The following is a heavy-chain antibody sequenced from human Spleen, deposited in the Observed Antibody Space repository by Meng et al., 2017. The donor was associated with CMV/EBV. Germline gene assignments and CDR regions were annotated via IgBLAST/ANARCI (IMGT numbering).Heavy chain of an antibody. CDR2: ISYDGSNK. D-gene: IGHD3-9*01. Sequence: GESLKISCAASGFTFSSYAMHWVRQAPGKGLEWVAVISYDGSNKYYADSVKGRFTISRDNSKNTLYLQMNSLRAEDTAVYYCAKDNGLNYDILTGYYRWGGMDVWGQGTTVTVSS. V-gene: IGHV3-30*04. CDR1: GFTFSSYA. J-gene: IGHJ6*02. CDR3: AKDNGLNYDILTGYYRWGGMDV.